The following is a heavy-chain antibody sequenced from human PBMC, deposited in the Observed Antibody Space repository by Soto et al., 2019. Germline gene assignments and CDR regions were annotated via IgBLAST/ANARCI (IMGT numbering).Heavy chain of an antibody. CDR3: AILLWFGELSRDYYYGMDV. CDR1: GFTFSSYW. V-gene: IGHV3-74*01. D-gene: IGHD3-10*01. J-gene: IGHJ6*02. CDR2: INSDGSST. Sequence: EVQLVESGGGLVQPGGSLRLSCAASGFTFSSYWMHWVRQAPGKGLVWVSRINSDGSSTSYADSVKGRFTISRDNAKNTLYLQMNRLGGEETAVYYCAILLWFGELSRDYYYGMDVWGQGTTVTVSS.